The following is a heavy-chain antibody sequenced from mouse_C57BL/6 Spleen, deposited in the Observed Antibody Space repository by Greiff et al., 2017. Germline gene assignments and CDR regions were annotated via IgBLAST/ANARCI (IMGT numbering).Heavy chain of an antibody. J-gene: IGHJ2*01. D-gene: IGHD3-3*01. CDR2: IDPSDSYT. Sequence: QVQLQQPGAELVKPGASVKLSCKASGYTFTSYWMQWVKQRPGQGLEWIGEIDPSDSYTNYNQKFKGKATLTVDTSSSPAYMQLSSLPSEDSAVDYCARMGGDERDYWGQGTTLTVSS. V-gene: IGHV1-50*01. CDR1: GYTFTSYW. CDR3: ARMGGDERDY.